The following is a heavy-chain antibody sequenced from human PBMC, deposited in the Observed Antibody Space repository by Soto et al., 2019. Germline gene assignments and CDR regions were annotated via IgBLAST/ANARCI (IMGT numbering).Heavy chain of an antibody. CDR3: ARGGRYHII. CDR1: GGSITNYY. V-gene: IGHV4-59*01. Sequence: SETLSLTCTVSGGSITNYYWSWIRQPPGKGLEWIGYIYSSGTTNYNPSLKSRVTISLDTSKNQFSLKLTSVTAADTAVYYCARGGRYHIIWGQGTLVTLSS. CDR2: IYSSGTT. D-gene: IGHD2-2*01. J-gene: IGHJ4*02.